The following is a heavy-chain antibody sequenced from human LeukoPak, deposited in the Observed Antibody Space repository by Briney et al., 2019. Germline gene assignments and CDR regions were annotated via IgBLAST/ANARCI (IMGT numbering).Heavy chain of an antibody. D-gene: IGHD2-2*01. J-gene: IGHJ6*03. CDR1: GFTFSSYT. V-gene: IGHV3-23*01. Sequence: GGSLRLSCAASGFTFSSYTMSWVRQAPGKGLEWVSAISGSGGSTYYADSVKGRFTITRDNSKSTLYLPMTSLRAEDTAVYYCANPFSTPRSNYYIDVWGKGTTVTVSS. CDR2: ISGSGGST. CDR3: ANPFSTPRSNYYIDV.